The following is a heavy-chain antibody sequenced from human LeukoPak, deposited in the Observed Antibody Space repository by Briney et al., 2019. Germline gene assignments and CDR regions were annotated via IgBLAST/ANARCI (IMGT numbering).Heavy chain of an antibody. CDR1: GYTFTSYG. J-gene: IGHJ3*02. Sequence: GASVKISCKASGYTFTSYGINWVRQAPGQGLEWMGWISAYNGNTNYAQKLQGRVTMTTDTSTSTAYMELRSLRSDDTAVYYCASDRGPSHYYDSSWDAFDIWGQGTMVTVSS. CDR3: ASDRGPSHYYDSSWDAFDI. V-gene: IGHV1-18*04. CDR2: ISAYNGNT. D-gene: IGHD3-22*01.